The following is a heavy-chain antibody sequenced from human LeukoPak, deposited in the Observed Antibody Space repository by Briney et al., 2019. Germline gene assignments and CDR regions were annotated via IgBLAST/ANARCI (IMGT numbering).Heavy chain of an antibody. V-gene: IGHV3-15*01. J-gene: IGHJ4*02. D-gene: IGHD3-9*01. Sequence: GGSLRLSCAASGFTFSNAWMSWVRQAPGKGLEWVGRIKSKTDGGTTDYAEPVKGRFTISRDDSKNTLYLQMNSLKTEDTAVYYCTTALRRVATGFDYWGQGTLVTVSS. CDR2: IKSKTDGGTT. CDR3: TTALRRVATGFDY. CDR1: GFTFSNAW.